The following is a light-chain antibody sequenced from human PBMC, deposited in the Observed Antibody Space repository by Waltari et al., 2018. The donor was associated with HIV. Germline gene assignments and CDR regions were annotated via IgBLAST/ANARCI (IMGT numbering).Light chain of an antibody. CDR2: DAS. J-gene: IGKJ3*01. V-gene: IGKV3-20*01. CDR1: QSVGSNY. Sequence: EIVLTQYPGTLSLSPGERVILSCRASQSVGSNYLAWYQQRPGQAPRLLIYDASTRATGIPDRFSGSGSGTDFTLTISRLEPEDFAVYYCQQYGSSPLFTFGPGTKVDIK. CDR3: QQYGSSPLFT.